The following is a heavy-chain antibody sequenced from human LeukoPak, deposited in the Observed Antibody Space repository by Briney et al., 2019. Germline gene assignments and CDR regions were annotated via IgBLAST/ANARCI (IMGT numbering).Heavy chain of an antibody. CDR1: GFTFSSYA. V-gene: IGHV3-23*01. CDR2: ISGSGGST. Sequence: PGRSLRLSCAASGFTFSSYAMSWVRQAPGKGLEWVSAISGSGGSTYYADSVKGRFTISRDNSKNTLYLQMNSLRAEDTAVYYCARDSGEISVDGDTEYYYYYYGMDVWGQGTTVTVSS. D-gene: IGHD5-18*01. CDR3: ARDSGEISVDGDTEYYYYYYGMDV. J-gene: IGHJ6*02.